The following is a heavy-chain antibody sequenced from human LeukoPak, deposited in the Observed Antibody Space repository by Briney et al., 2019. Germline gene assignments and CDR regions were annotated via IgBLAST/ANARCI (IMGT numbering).Heavy chain of an antibody. V-gene: IGHV1-69*13. CDR1: GGTFSSYA. Sequence: ASVKASCKASGGTFSSYAISWVRQAPGQGLEWMGGITPMFGTANYAQKFQGRVTITADESTSTAYMELSSLRSEDTAVYYCVRDGSYYDSSGYYYLYWGQGTLVTVSS. CDR3: VRDGSYYDSSGYYYLY. D-gene: IGHD3-22*01. J-gene: IGHJ4*02. CDR2: ITPMFGTA.